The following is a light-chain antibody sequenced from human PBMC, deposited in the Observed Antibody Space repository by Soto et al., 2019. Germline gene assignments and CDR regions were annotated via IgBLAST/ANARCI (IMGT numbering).Light chain of an antibody. J-gene: IGKJ1*01. CDR3: QQYNNWPTWT. CDR1: QSVGSN. V-gene: IGKV3-15*01. Sequence: EIVMTQSPATLSVSPGERVTLSCRARQSVGSNLAWYQQKPGQAPRLLIYGASTRATGIPARFSGSESETEFTLTISSLQAEDSAVYFCQQYNNWPTWTFGQGTKVDI. CDR2: GAS.